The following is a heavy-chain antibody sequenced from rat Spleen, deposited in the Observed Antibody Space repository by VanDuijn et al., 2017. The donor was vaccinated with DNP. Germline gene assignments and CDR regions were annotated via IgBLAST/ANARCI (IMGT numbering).Heavy chain of an antibody. V-gene: IGHV3-3*01. CDR1: GYSITSNHK. D-gene: IGHD5-1*01. CDR3: AVQLGVFDY. CDR2: INNAGST. J-gene: IGHJ2*01. Sequence: EVQLQESGPGLVKPSQSLSLTCSVTGYSITSNHKWSWIRKFPGNELEWMGYINNAGSTNYNPSLKGRFSITIDTSKNQFFLQVNSVGNEDTATYYCAVQLGVFDYWGQGVMVIVSS.